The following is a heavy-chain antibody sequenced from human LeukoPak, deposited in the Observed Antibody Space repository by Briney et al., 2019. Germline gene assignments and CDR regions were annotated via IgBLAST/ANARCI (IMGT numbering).Heavy chain of an antibody. CDR3: ARQRQQLASFDY. D-gene: IGHD6-13*01. J-gene: IGHJ4*02. CDR1: GGSISSYY. CDR2: IYTSGST. Sequence: SETLSLTCTVSGGSISSYYWSWIRQPPGKGLEWIGYIYTSGSTNYNPSLKSRGTISVDTSKNQFSLKLSSVTAADTAVYYCARQRQQLASFDYWGQGTLVTVSS. V-gene: IGHV4-4*09.